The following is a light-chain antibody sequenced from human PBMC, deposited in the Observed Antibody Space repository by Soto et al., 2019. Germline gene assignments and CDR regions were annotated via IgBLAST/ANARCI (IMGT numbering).Light chain of an antibody. V-gene: IGLV2-8*01. CDR1: SGDVGGYNY. Sequence: QSVLTQPPSASGSPGQSVTIACTGTSGDVGGYNYVSWYQQHPGKAPKLMISEVSERPSGVPDRFSGSKSGNTASMTVSGLQDEDEADYYCSSYADSNNLVFGGGTKLTVL. CDR3: SSYADSNNLV. J-gene: IGLJ3*02. CDR2: EVS.